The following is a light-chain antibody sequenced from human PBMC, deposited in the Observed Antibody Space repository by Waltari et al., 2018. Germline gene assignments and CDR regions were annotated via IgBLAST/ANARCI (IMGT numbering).Light chain of an antibody. V-gene: IGKV1-5*03. CDR1: QNISNW. J-gene: IGKJ1*01. CDR2: KAS. CDR3: QQYNSWT. Sequence: DIQMTQSPTTLSASVEDRVTITCRASQNISNWLAWYQQKPGKAPKLLIYKASSLESGVPSRFSGHGSGTEFTLTISSLQPDDFATYYCQQYNSWTFGQGTKVEVK.